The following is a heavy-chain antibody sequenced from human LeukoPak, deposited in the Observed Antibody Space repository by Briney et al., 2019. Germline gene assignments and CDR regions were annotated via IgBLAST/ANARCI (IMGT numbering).Heavy chain of an antibody. CDR1: GGSISSSSYY. CDR2: IYYSGST. J-gene: IGHJ4*02. D-gene: IGHD3-3*01. Sequence: PSETLSLTCTVSGGSISSSSYYWGWIRQPPGEGLEWIGSIYYSGSTYYNPSLKSRVTISVDTSKNQFSLKLSSVTAAYTAVYYCARFPGYDFWSGYYGDFDYWGQGTLVTVSS. V-gene: IGHV4-39*01. CDR3: ARFPGYDFWSGYYGDFDY.